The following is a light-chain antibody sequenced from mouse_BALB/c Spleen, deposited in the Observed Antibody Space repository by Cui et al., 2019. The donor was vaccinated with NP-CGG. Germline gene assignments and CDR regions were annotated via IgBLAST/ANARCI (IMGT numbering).Light chain of an antibody. V-gene: IGLV1*01. CDR2: GTN. Sequence: QAVVTQESTPTTLPGETVTLTCRSSTGAVTTSNYANWVQEKPDHLFTGLIGGTNNRVPGVPARFSGSLIGDKAALTITGAQTEDEAIYFCALWYSNHWVFGGGTKLTVL. J-gene: IGLJ1*01. CDR3: ALWYSNHWV. CDR1: TGAVTTSNY.